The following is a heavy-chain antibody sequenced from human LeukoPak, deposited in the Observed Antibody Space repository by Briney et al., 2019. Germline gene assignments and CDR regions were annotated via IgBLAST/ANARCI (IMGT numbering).Heavy chain of an antibody. Sequence: PGGSLRLSCAASGFTFSSSRMHWVRQAPGKGLVWISRINVDGSTNYADSVKGRFTVSRDNAKNTLYLQMNSLRSEDTAVYYCARVAVGGTRAFDIWGQGTMVTVS. CDR3: ARVAVGGTRAFDI. CDR1: GFTFSSSR. D-gene: IGHD6-19*01. J-gene: IGHJ3*02. V-gene: IGHV3-74*01. CDR2: INVDGST.